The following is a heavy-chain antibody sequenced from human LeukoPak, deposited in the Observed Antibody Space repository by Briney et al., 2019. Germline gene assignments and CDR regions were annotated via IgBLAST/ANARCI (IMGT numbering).Heavy chain of an antibody. CDR3: VRDSDYQRNSGGLYAHYDALDI. CDR2: IKADGRVK. D-gene: IGHD2-21*01. CDR1: EFTFSTFW. J-gene: IGHJ3*02. Sequence: GGSLGLSCAASEFTFSTFWMSWVRQAPGKGLEWVANIKADGRVKHYVDSVEGRFSISRDNARSSLYLQMNSLRAEDTAVCYCVRDSDYQRNSGGLYAHYDALDIWGHGTMVTVSS. V-gene: IGHV3-7*01.